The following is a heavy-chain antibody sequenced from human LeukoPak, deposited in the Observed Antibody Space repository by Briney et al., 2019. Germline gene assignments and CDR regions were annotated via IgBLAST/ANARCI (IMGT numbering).Heavy chain of an antibody. CDR1: GYTFTGYF. CDR2: INPSSGAT. J-gene: IGHJ4*02. V-gene: IGHV1-2*02. D-gene: IGHD3-22*01. Sequence: ASVKVSCKASGYTFTGYFIHWVRQAPGQGLEWMGWINPSSGATNYAQNFQGRVTLTREMSISTAYMEVRRLLSDDTAVYYCARVTYDRSGYYNGIPYWGQGTLVIVSS. CDR3: ARVTYDRSGYYNGIPY.